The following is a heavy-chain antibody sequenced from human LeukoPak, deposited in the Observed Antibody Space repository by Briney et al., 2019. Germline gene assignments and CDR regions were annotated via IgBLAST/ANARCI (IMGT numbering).Heavy chain of an antibody. J-gene: IGHJ3*02. Sequence: PGGSLRLSCAASGFTFSTYGMNWVRQAPGKGLEWVSAISGSGGSTYYADSVKGRFTISRDNSKNTLYPQMNSLRAEDTAVYYCARGPDSSIGNGGDAFDIWGQGTMVTVSS. CDR3: ARGPDSSIGNGGDAFDI. V-gene: IGHV3-23*01. D-gene: IGHD6-13*01. CDR1: GFTFSTYG. CDR2: ISGSGGST.